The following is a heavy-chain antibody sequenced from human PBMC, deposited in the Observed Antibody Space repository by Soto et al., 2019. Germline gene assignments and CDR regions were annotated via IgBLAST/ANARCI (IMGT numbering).Heavy chain of an antibody. V-gene: IGHV3-15*01. Sequence: PGGSLRLSCAASGFTFSNAWMSWVRQAPGKGLEWVGRIKSKTDGGTTDYAAPVKGRFTISRDDSKNTLYLQMNSLKTEDTAVYYCTTDTDYGDYVPSDSNWFDPWGQGTLVTVS. CDR3: TTDTDYGDYVPSDSNWFDP. CDR1: GFTFSNAW. CDR2: IKSKTDGGTT. J-gene: IGHJ5*02. D-gene: IGHD4-17*01.